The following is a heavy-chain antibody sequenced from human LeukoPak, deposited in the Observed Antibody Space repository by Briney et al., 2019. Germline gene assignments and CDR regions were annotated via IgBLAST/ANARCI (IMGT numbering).Heavy chain of an antibody. CDR1: GYRFTTYW. Sequence: GESLKISCKGSGYRFTTYWIGWVRQMPGKGLEWMGIIYPGDSDTRYSPSFQGQVTISADKSISTAYLQWSSLKASDTAMYYCARRGCGGGTCYDLDYYAMDVWGQGTTVTVSS. D-gene: IGHD2-15*01. J-gene: IGHJ6*02. V-gene: IGHV5-51*01. CDR3: ARRGCGGGTCYDLDYYAMDV. CDR2: IYPGDSDT.